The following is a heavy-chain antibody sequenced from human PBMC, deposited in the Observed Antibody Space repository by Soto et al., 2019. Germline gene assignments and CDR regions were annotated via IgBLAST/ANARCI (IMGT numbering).Heavy chain of an antibody. V-gene: IGHV3-23*01. D-gene: IGHD1-26*01. CDR3: ARWSFLGH. CDR2: LSGSDGKT. J-gene: IGHJ4*02. CDR1: GFSFSSFV. Sequence: EVQLLESGGRLVQPGGSLRLSCATSGFSFSSFVMSWVRQAPGKGLEWVSSLSGSDGKTYYADSVKGRFSMSTDTSKSTLYLEMNSLRAEDTAVYYCARWSFLGHWGQGTRVTVS.